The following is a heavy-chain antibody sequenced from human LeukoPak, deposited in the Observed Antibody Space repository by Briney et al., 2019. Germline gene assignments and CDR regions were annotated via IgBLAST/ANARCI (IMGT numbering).Heavy chain of an antibody. V-gene: IGHV1-2*02. J-gene: IGHJ6*02. Sequence: ASVKVFCKASGYTFTGYYMHWVRQAPGQGLEWMGWINPNSGGTNYAQKFQGRVTMTRDTSISTAYMELSRLRSDDTAVYYCARDAYSNYGYYYYGMDVWGQGTTVTVSS. D-gene: IGHD4-11*01. CDR2: INPNSGGT. CDR3: ARDAYSNYGYYYYGMDV. CDR1: GYTFTGYY.